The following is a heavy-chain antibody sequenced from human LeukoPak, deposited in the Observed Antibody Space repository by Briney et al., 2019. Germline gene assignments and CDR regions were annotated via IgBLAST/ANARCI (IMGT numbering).Heavy chain of an antibody. CDR1: GYTFTTYG. CDR3: ARVWECYDPYYYFYGMDV. J-gene: IGHJ6*02. D-gene: IGHD1-26*01. CDR2: ISVYNGNT. V-gene: IGHV1-18*01. Sequence: GASVKVSCKASGYTFTTYGIAWVRQAPGQGLEWMGWISVYNGNTHHAQKLQGKVTMTTDTSTSTAYIELRSLRSDDTAVYYCARVWECYDPYYYFYGMDVWAQGTTVTVSS.